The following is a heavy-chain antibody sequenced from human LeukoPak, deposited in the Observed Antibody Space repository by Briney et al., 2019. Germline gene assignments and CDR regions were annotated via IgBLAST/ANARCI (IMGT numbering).Heavy chain of an antibody. J-gene: IGHJ4*02. CDR1: GGSISSSGYF. D-gene: IGHD6-19*01. CDR3: TRDRGQWLVDY. CDR2: IDSSGNT. V-gene: IGHV4-39*07. Sequence: SETLSLTCTGSGGSISSSGYFWGWLRQPPGKGLEYFASIDSSGNTYYNPSLQSRVTISADTSKNQFSLKLSSVTAADTAVYYCTRDRGQWLVDYWGQGTLVTVSS.